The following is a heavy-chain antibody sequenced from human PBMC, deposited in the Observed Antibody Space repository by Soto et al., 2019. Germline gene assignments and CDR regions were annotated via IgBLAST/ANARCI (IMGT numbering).Heavy chain of an antibody. CDR1: GFTFDDYA. V-gene: IGHV3-9*01. CDR3: AKSVYGDYVGFDY. Sequence: EVQLVESGGGLLQPGRSLRLSCAASGFTFDDYAMHWVGQAPGKGLEWVSGISWNSGSIGYADSVKGRFTISRDNAKNSLYLQMNSLRAEDTALYYCAKSVYGDYVGFDYWGQGTLVTVSS. D-gene: IGHD4-17*01. J-gene: IGHJ4*02. CDR2: ISWNSGSI.